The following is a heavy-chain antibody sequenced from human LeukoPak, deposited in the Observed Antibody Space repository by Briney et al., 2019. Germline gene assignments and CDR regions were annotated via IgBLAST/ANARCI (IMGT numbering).Heavy chain of an antibody. Sequence: GSLRLSCVASGFSFDICAMSWVRQAPVKGPEWVSSIGGPTETFYADSVKGRFTVSRDNSQNTLYLQMNSLRAEDTAVYYRAKDATPRNSIWDYFGKWGQGALVTVST. CDR3: AKDATPRNSIWDYFGK. V-gene: IGHV3-23*01. CDR1: GFSFDICA. J-gene: IGHJ4*02. CDR2: IGGPTET. D-gene: IGHD4-23*01.